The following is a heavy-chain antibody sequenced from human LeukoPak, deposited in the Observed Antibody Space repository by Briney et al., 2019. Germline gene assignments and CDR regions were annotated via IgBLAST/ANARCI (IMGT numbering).Heavy chain of an antibody. J-gene: IGHJ4*02. CDR3: ARLEYFDWAAPYY. V-gene: IGHV5-51*01. CDR2: IYPGDSDT. D-gene: IGHD3-9*01. CDR1: GYSFTSYW. Sequence: GESLKISCKGSGYSFTSYWIGWVRQMPGKGLEWMWIIYPGDSDTRYSPSFQGQVTISADKAISTAYLQWSSLKASDTAMYYCARLEYFDWAAPYYWGQGTLVTVSS.